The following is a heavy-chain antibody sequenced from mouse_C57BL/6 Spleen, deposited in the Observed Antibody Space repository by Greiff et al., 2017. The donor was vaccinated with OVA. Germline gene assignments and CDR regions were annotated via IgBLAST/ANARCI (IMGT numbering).Heavy chain of an antibody. Sequence: QVQLKQSGPELVKPGASVKISCKASGYAFSSSWMNWVKQRPGKGLEWIGRIYPGDGDTNYNGKFKGKATLTADKSSSTAYMQLSSLTSEDSAVYVCSSRIFYALDYWGQGTSVTVSS. J-gene: IGHJ4*01. CDR1: GYAFSSSW. CDR3: SSRIFYALDY. V-gene: IGHV1-82*01. D-gene: IGHD5-2*01. CDR2: IYPGDGDT.